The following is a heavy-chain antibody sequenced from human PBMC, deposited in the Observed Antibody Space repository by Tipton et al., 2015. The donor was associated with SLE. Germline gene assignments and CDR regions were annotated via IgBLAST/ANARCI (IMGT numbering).Heavy chain of an antibody. CDR1: GGSFSGYY. CDR3: ARGRAYCSGGSCDEDNWFDP. Sequence: TLSLTCAVYGGSFSGYYWSWIRQPPGKGLEWIGEINHSGSTNYNPSLKSRVTISVDTSKNQFSRKLSSVTAADTAVYYCARGRAYCSGGSCDEDNWFDPWGQGTLVTVSS. V-gene: IGHV4-34*01. D-gene: IGHD2-15*01. CDR2: INHSGST. J-gene: IGHJ5*02.